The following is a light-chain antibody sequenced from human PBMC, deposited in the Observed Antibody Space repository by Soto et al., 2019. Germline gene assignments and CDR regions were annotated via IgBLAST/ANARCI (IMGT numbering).Light chain of an antibody. CDR1: SSDVGGYNY. CDR3: CSYAGSYTHYV. Sequence: QSVLTQPRSVSGSPGQSVTISCTGTSSDVGGYNYVSWYQQYPGKAPKVMIYAVTKRPSGVPDRISGSKSGNTASLTISGLQAEDEADYHCCSYAGSYTHYVFGTGTKVTVL. V-gene: IGLV2-11*01. J-gene: IGLJ1*01. CDR2: AVT.